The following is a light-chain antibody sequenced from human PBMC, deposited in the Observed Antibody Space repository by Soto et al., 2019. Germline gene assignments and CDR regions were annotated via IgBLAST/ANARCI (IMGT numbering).Light chain of an antibody. CDR1: SNDVGAYDH. CDR2: DVN. J-gene: IGLJ1*01. Sequence: QSALTQPLSVSGSPGQSVAISCTGTSNDVGAYDHVSWYQHSPDKAPNLLIFDVNKRPSGVPDRFSGSKSGNTASLTISGLQADDEAEYFCSSFAGTCSLDIFGSGTKLTVL. V-gene: IGLV2-11*01. CDR3: SSFAGTCSLDI.